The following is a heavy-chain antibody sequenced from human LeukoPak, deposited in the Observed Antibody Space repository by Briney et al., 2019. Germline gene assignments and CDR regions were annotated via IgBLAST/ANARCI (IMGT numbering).Heavy chain of an antibody. CDR3: ARDMYGRQLPPTYFDL. CDR2: IFYSGST. J-gene: IGHJ5*02. V-gene: IGHV4-39*07. D-gene: IGHD2-2*01. Sequence: KPSETLSLTCTVSGGSISTSNYYWGWIRQPPGKGLEWIGNIFYSGSTYYNPSLKSRVTISVDTSKNQFSLKLSSVTAADTAVYYCARDMYGRQLPPTYFDLWGQGTLVTVSS. CDR1: GGSISTSNYY.